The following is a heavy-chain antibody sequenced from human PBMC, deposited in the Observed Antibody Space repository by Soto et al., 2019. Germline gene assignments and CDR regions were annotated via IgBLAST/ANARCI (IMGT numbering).Heavy chain of an antibody. V-gene: IGHV1-18*01. CDR2: ISTYNGDT. J-gene: IGHJ6*02. Sequence: QVQLVQSGAEVKKPGASVKVSCKASGYTFTRSGISWVRQAPGQGLEWMGWISTYNGDTNYAQTFQGRVTMTTDTSTSTVHIEGRSLSSDDTAVYYCAREGVAPYYYYGMDVWGQGTPVTVSS. CDR1: GYTFTRSG. CDR3: AREGVAPYYYYGMDV. D-gene: IGHD5-12*01.